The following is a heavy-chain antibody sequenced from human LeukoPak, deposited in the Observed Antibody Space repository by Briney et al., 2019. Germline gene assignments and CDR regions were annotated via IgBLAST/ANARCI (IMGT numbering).Heavy chain of an antibody. CDR1: GGSFSGYY. D-gene: IGHD3-10*01. Sequence: KPSETLSLTCAAYGGSFSGYYWSWIRQPPGKGLEWIGEINHSGSTNYNPSLKSRVTISVDTSKNQFSLKLSSVTAADTAVYYCARAYYGEAYWGQGTLVTVSS. CDR2: INHSGST. J-gene: IGHJ4*02. CDR3: ARAYYGEAY. V-gene: IGHV4-34*01.